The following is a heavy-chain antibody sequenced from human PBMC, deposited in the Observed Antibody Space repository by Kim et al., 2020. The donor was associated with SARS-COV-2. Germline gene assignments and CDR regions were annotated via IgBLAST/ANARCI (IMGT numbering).Heavy chain of an antibody. J-gene: IGHJ6*02. V-gene: IGHV3-43*01. D-gene: IGHD3-10*01. CDR3: AKDMEMVQGVIHYYYYGMDV. CDR1: GFTFDDYT. CDR2: ISWDGGST. Sequence: GGSLRLSCAASGFTFDDYTMHWVRQAPGKGLEWVSLISWDGGSTYYADSVKGRFTISRDNSKNSLYLQMNSLRTEDTALYYCAKDMEMVQGVIHYYYYGMDVWGQGTTVTVSS.